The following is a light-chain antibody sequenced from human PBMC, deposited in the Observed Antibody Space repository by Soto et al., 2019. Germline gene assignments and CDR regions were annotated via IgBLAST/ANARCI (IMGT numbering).Light chain of an antibody. Sequence: EIVLTQSPATLSLSPGERATLACRASQSVSSYLAWYQQKPGQAPRLLIYDASNRATGIPARFSGSGSGTDFTLTISSLEPEDFAVYYCPQRSNWPPHFGPGTKVDIK. CDR2: DAS. CDR3: PQRSNWPPH. J-gene: IGKJ3*01. V-gene: IGKV3-11*01. CDR1: QSVSSY.